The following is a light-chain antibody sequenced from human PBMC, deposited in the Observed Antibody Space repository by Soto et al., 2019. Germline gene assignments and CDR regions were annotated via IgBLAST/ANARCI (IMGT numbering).Light chain of an antibody. Sequence: QSVLTQPPSVSGAPGQRVTIPCTGSNSNIGVGFCVQWYQQLPRTAPRLRIYSNTNRPSGVPDRFSAARSGTSASWAITGLRAEDEADYYCQSFEINVLVLGFGVGTKLTVL. CDR3: QSFEINVLVLG. V-gene: IGLV1-40*01. CDR1: NSNIGVGFC. J-gene: IGLJ2*01. CDR2: SNT.